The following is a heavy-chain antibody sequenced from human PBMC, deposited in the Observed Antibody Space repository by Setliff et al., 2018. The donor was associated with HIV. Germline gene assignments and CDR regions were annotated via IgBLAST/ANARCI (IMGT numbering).Heavy chain of an antibody. Sequence: PGGSLRLSCAASGFTFSSYAMHWVRQAPGKGLEWVAVISYDGSKKYYADSVKGRFTISRDNSKNTLYLQMNSLRAEDTAVYHCARELRGIDFWGQGTQVTVSS. CDR2: ISYDGSKK. CDR3: ARELRGIDF. J-gene: IGHJ4*02. D-gene: IGHD6-13*01. CDR1: GFTFSSYA. V-gene: IGHV3-30*04.